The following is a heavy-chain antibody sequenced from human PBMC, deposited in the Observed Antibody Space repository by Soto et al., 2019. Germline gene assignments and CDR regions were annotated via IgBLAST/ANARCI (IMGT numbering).Heavy chain of an antibody. CDR1: GAPSGPI. Sequence: ASVKVPARLLGAPSGPIQSTGSDRPLDKGLSGWEGSSLSLIANYAQKFQGRVTITADKSTSTAHMELRSLRSEDTAVYYCARDPLITMVRGKFYYYYYGMDVWGQGTTVTVSS. D-gene: IGHD3-10*01. CDR2: SSLSLIA. V-gene: IGHV1-69*04. J-gene: IGHJ6*02. CDR3: ARDPLITMVRGKFYYYYYGMDV.